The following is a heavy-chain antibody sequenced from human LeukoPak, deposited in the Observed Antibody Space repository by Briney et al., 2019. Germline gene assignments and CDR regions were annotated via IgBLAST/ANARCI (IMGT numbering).Heavy chain of an antibody. Sequence: GGSLRLSCAASGFTFSSYEMNWVRQAPGKGLEWVSYISSSGSTIYYADSVKGRFTISRDNAKNSLYLQMNSLRAEDTAVYYCARKPHLLRAYYYYYMDVWGKGTTVTISS. CDR2: ISSSGSTI. CDR1: GFTFSSYE. D-gene: IGHD5-12*01. J-gene: IGHJ6*03. V-gene: IGHV3-48*03. CDR3: ARKPHLLRAYYYYYMDV.